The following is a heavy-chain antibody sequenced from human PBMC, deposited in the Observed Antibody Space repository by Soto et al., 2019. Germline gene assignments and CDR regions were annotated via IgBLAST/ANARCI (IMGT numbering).Heavy chain of an antibody. D-gene: IGHD1-26*01. CDR2: ITGGGDST. CDR1: GFTFSSFA. Sequence: EVQLLESGGGLVQPGGSLRLSCAASGFTFSSFAMNWVRQAPGKGLEWVSGITGGGDSTFYADSVQGRFTISRVQSKNTGYLQMNRLRAEDTAVYYCVKKLAGTTTSGAYWYFDLWGRGTLVTVAS. J-gene: IGHJ2*01. V-gene: IGHV3-23*01. CDR3: VKKLAGTTTSGAYWYFDL.